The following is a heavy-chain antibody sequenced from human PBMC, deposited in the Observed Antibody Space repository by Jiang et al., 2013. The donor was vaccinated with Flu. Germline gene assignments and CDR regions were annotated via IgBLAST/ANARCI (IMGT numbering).Heavy chain of an antibody. CDR3: ARSHRGSGSYYTFDY. V-gene: IGHV1-46*03. CDR2: INPSGGST. CDR1: GYTFTSYY. J-gene: IGHJ4*02. Sequence: SGAEVKKPGASVKVSCKASGYTFTSYYMHWVRQAPGQGLEWMGIINPSGGSTSYAQKFQGRVTMTRDTSTSTVYMELSSLRSEDTAVYYCARSHRGSGSYYTFDYWGQGTLVTVSS. D-gene: IGHD3-10*01.